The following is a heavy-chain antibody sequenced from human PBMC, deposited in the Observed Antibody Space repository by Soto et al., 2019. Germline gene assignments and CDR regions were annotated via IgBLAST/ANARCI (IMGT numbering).Heavy chain of an antibody. CDR2: ISTSGGST. CDR1: GFTFNTYP. Sequence: EVQLLDSGGGLVRPGGSLRLSCAASGFTFNTYPMSWVRQAPGKGLEWVSAISTSGGSTYYADSVKGRFTISRDNSKNTVLLQMNSLRAEDTAVYYCAKLLSVGVTRRPIDYFDYWGQGTLVNVSS. CDR3: AKLLSVGVTRRPIDYFDY. J-gene: IGHJ4*02. D-gene: IGHD2-2*01. V-gene: IGHV3-23*01.